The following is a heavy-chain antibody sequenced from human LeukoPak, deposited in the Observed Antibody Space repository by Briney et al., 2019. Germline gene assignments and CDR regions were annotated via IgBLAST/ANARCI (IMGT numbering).Heavy chain of an antibody. D-gene: IGHD3-10*01. CDR3: ARHMSVSYDAFDL. Sequence: TSETLSLTCSVSDGSTTGYYWSWIRQPPGKGLEWIAYVYYTGRTLYNPSLESRVTISVDTSKTQFSLTVTSVTAADTAVYYCARHMSVSYDAFDLWGRGTTVTVSS. J-gene: IGHJ3*01. CDR1: DGSTTGYY. V-gene: IGHV4-59*08. CDR2: VYYTGRT.